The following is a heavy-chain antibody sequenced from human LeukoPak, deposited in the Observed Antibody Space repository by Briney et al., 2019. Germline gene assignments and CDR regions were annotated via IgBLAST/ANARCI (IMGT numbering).Heavy chain of an antibody. CDR3: ARDASGWSRDV. J-gene: IGHJ6*02. CDR2: IKSDGSST. V-gene: IGHV3-74*01. D-gene: IGHD6-19*01. CDR1: GFTFSTYW. Sequence: GGSLRLSCAASGFTFSTYWMHWVRQAPGKGLVWVSRIKSDGSSTSYADSVKGRFTISRDNARNTLFLQMNSLRAEDTAVYYCARDASGWSRDVWGQGTTVTVSS.